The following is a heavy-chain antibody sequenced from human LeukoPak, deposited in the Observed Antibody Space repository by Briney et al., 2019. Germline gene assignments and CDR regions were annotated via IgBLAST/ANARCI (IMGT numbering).Heavy chain of an antibody. J-gene: IGHJ6*03. CDR3: ASAFRNYYYYYYMDV. CDR2: IIPIFGTA. CDR1: GGTFSSYA. V-gene: IGHV1-69*13. Sequence: ASVKVSCKASGGTFSSYAISWVRQAPGQGLEWMGGIIPIFGTANYAQKFQGRVTITADESTSTAYMELSSLRSEDTAVYYCASAFRNYYYYYYMDVWGKGTTVTVSS. D-gene: IGHD2/OR15-2a*01.